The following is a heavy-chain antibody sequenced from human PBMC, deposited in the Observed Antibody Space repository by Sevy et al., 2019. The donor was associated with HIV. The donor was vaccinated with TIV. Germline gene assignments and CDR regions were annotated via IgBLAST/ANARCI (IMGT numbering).Heavy chain of an antibody. V-gene: IGHV5-10-1*01. CDR3: ARHLGYYDSGTYYDYFDY. CDR1: GYSFTTYG. Sequence: GESLKISCKGSGYSFTTYGITWVRQMPGKGLEWRGGIDPSDSYTNYSPSFQGHVTISADKSISTVYLQWSSLKASDTAMYYCARHLGYYDSGTYYDYFDYWGQGTLVTVSS. D-gene: IGHD3-10*01. J-gene: IGHJ4*02. CDR2: IDPSDSYT.